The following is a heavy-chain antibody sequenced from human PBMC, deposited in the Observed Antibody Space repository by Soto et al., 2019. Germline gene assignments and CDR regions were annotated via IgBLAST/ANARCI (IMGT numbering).Heavy chain of an antibody. V-gene: IGHV5-51*01. D-gene: IGHD3-3*01. CDR3: ARGGVSTRTFDY. Sequence: GESLKISCKGSGYNFAGYWIAWARQMPGKGLELMGIIYPSDSDTRYRPSFQGQVTISADKSISSAYLQWSSLRASDTAMYYCARGGVSTRTFDYWGQGTPVTVSS. J-gene: IGHJ4*02. CDR2: IYPSDSDT. CDR1: GYNFAGYW.